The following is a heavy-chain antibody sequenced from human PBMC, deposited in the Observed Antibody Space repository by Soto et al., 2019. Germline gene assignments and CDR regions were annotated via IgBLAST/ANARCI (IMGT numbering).Heavy chain of an antibody. CDR3: AKQPQDYYDSSDINYFDY. J-gene: IGHJ4*02. V-gene: IGHV3-23*01. D-gene: IGHD3-22*01. CDR1: GFTFSSYA. CDR2: ISGSGGST. Sequence: SLRLSCAASGFTFSSYAMSWVRQAPGKGLEWVSAISGSGGSTYYADSVKGRFTISRDNSKNTLYLQMNSLRAEDTAVYYCAKQPQDYYDSSDINYFDYWGQGTLVTVSS.